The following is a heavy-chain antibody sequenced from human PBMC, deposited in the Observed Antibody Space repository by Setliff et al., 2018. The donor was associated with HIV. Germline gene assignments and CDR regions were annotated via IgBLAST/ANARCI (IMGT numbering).Heavy chain of an antibody. D-gene: IGHD6-19*01. V-gene: IGHV1-69*13. Sequence: SVKVSCKASGGTFSSYVISWVRQAPGQGLEWMGGIIPIFGTANYAQKFQGRVTITADESTSTAYMELSSLRSDDTAVYYCATDGAPGLSELAATGYFDLWGRGTLVTVSS. CDR3: ATDGAPGLSELAATGYFDL. CDR2: IIPIFGTA. J-gene: IGHJ2*01. CDR1: GGTFSSYV.